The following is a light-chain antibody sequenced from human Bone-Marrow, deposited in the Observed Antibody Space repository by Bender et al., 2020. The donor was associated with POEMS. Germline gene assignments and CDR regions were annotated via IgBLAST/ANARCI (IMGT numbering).Light chain of an antibody. V-gene: IGLV2-14*01. J-gene: IGLJ1*01. CDR2: EVS. Sequence: QSALTQPPSVSGSPGQSVTISCTGTSDDVGGYQYVSWYQQHPGQGPKLLIYEVSNRPSGISSRFSGSKSGNTASLTISGLQAEDEADYYCSSHTTTNTLVFGVGTTVTVL. CDR1: SDDVGGYQY. CDR3: SSHTTTNTLV.